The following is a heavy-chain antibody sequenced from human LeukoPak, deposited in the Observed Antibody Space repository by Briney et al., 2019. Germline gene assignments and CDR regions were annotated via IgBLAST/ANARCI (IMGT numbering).Heavy chain of an antibody. J-gene: IGHJ6*03. D-gene: IGHD2-2*01. CDR3: AASFSHYYYYMDV. CDR2: IVVGSGNT. CDR1: GFTFTSSA. V-gene: IGHV1-58*02. Sequence: SVKVSGKASGFTFTSSAMQWVRQARGQRLEWIGWIVVGSGNTNYAQKFQERVTITRDMSTRTAYMELSSLRSEDTAVYYCAASFSHYYYYMDVWGKGTTVTVSS.